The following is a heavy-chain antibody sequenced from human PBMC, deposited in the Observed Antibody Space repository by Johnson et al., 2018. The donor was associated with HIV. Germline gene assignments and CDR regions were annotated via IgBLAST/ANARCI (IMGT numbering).Heavy chain of an antibody. V-gene: IGHV3-NL1*01. Sequence: QVQLVESGGGVVQPGRSLRLSCAASGFTFSSYAMHWVRQAPGKGLEWVSVIYSGGSTYYADSVHGRFTISRDNSKNTPYLQMNSRRAEDTAVYYCARVSSGWYLAFDIWGQGTMVTVSS. CDR3: ARVSSGWYLAFDI. CDR2: IYSGGST. CDR1: GFTFSSYA. J-gene: IGHJ3*02. D-gene: IGHD6-19*01.